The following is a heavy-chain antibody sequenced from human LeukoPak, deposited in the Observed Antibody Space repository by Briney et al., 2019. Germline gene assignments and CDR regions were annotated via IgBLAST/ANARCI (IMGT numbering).Heavy chain of an antibody. Sequence: GRSLRLSCAASGFTFSSYAMHWVRQAPGKGLEWVAVISYDGNHIFYADSVKGRFTISRDNSKNTLYLQMNSLTTEDTAVYYCARCGGDCYTSTQGFDYRGQGTLVTVSS. V-gene: IGHV3-30*04. CDR1: GFTFSSYA. CDR2: ISYDGNHI. J-gene: IGHJ4*02. D-gene: IGHD2-21*02. CDR3: ARCGGDCYTSTQGFDY.